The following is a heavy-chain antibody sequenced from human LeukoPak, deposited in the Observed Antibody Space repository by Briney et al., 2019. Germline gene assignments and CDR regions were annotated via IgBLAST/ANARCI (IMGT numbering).Heavy chain of an antibody. J-gene: IGHJ5*02. CDR1: GGSISSYY. CDR2: IYYSGST. Sequence: TPSETLSLTCIVSGGSISSYYWSWIRQPPGKGLEWIGYIYYSGSTNYNPSLKSRVTISVDTSKNQFSLKLSSVTAADTAVYYCARDHAAMDPWGQGTLVTVSS. D-gene: IGHD5-18*01. CDR3: ARDHAAMDP. V-gene: IGHV4-59*01.